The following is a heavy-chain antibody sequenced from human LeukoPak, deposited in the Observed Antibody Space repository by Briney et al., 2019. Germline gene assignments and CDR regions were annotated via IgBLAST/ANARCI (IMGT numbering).Heavy chain of an antibody. CDR2: INHNGNVN. CDR3: AKDLWFGELSHHYDY. CDR1: GFTFSSYW. V-gene: IGHV3-7*03. Sequence: GGSLRLSCAASGFTFSSYWMNWARQAPGKGLEWVASINHNGNVNYYVDSVKGRFTISRDNAKNSLYLQMNSLRAEDTAVYYCAKDLWFGELSHHYDYWGQGTLVTVSS. J-gene: IGHJ4*02. D-gene: IGHD3-10*01.